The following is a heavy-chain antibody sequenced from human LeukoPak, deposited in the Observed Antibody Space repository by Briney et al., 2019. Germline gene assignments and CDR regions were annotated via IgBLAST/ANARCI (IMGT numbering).Heavy chain of an antibody. Sequence: PSETLSLTCAVYGGSFSGYYWSWIRQPPGKGLEWIGEINHSGSTNYNPSLKSRVTISVDTSKNQFSLKLSSVTAADTAVYYCARGRSEYYYDSSGSHFDYWGQGTLVTVSS. J-gene: IGHJ4*02. CDR2: INHSGST. D-gene: IGHD3-22*01. CDR1: GGSFSGYY. CDR3: ARGRSEYYYDSSGSHFDY. V-gene: IGHV4-34*01.